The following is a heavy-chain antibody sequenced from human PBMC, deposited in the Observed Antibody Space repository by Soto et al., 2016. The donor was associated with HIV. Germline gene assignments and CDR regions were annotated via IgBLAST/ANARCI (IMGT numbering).Heavy chain of an antibody. CDR3: VRVDRGWFDY. CDR2: IYYSGST. D-gene: IGHD6-19*01. V-gene: IGHV4-59*01. J-gene: IGHJ4*02. Sequence: QESGPGLVKPSETLSLTCSVSGGSISPYYWSWIRQPPGKGLEWIGYIYYSGSTNYNTSLKSRVTISVDTSKNQFSLKLSSVTAADTAVYYCVRVDRGWFDYWGQGALVTVSS. CDR1: GGSISPYY.